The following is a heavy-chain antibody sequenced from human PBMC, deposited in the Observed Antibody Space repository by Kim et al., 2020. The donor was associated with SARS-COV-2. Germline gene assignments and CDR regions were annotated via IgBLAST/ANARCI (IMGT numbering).Heavy chain of an antibody. CDR3: ARQGWFGELKGNWFDP. J-gene: IGHJ5*02. Sequence: GESLKISCKGSGYSFTSYWISWVRQMPGKGLEWMGRIDPSDSYTNYSPSFQGHVTISADKSISTAYLQWSSLKASDTAMYYCARQGWFGELKGNWFDPWGQGTLVTVSS. D-gene: IGHD3-10*01. CDR2: IDPSDSYT. CDR1: GYSFTSYW. V-gene: IGHV5-10-1*01.